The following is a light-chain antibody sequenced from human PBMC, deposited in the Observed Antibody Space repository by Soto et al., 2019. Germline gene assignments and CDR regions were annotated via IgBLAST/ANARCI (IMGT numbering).Light chain of an antibody. V-gene: IGLV2-23*01. CDR2: EAT. Sequence: QSALTQPASVSGSPGQSITISCTGTSGDVGSHNLVSWYQQYPGKAPKVVIFEATKRPSGVSNRFSGSKSGSTASLTISGLQAEDEADYYCCSHASGSTYVFGTGTKLTVL. CDR3: CSHASGSTYV. CDR1: SGDVGSHNL. J-gene: IGLJ1*01.